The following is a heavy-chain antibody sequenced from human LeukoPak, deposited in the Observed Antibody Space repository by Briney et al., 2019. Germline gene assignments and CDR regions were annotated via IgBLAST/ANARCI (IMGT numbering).Heavy chain of an antibody. Sequence: SETLSLTCDVYGGSFSAYYWSWIRQPPGKGLEWIGEINHSGSTNYNPSLKSRVTISIDTSKNQFSLKLSSVTAADTAVYYCARQGGWIQIRVRVDYWGQGTLVTVSS. CDR2: INHSGST. J-gene: IGHJ4*02. V-gene: IGHV4-34*01. CDR3: ARQGGWIQIRVRVDY. D-gene: IGHD5-18*01. CDR1: GGSFSAYY.